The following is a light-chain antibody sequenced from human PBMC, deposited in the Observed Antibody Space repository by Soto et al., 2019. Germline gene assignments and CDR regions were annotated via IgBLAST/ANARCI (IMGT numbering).Light chain of an antibody. J-gene: IGKJ5*01. CDR1: QSDSSSY. V-gene: IGKV3-20*01. Sequence: EIVLTQSPGTLSLSPGERATLSCRASQSDSSSYLAWYQQKPGQAPRLLIYGASSRATGIPDRFSGSGSGTDFTLTITRLEPEDFAVYYSQQYGSSPPITFGQGTRLEIK. CDR3: QQYGSSPPIT. CDR2: GAS.